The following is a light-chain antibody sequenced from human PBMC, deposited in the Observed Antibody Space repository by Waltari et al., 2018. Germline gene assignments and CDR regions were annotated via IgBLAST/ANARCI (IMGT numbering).Light chain of an antibody. J-gene: IGLJ2*01. CDR3: SSYADRKTVA. CDR1: RSDVVLYNF. Sequence: QSALTKPPSASGSPGQSVTIPCMGTRSDVVLYNFVSWYQQYPGKAPKLLIYEVNKRPSGVPDRFSGSKSGNTASLTVSGLQAEDEADYYCSSYADRKTVAFGGGTKLTVL. CDR2: EVN. V-gene: IGLV2-8*01.